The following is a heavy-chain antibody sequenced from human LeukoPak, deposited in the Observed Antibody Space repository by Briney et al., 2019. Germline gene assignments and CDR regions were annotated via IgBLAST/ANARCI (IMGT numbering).Heavy chain of an antibody. Sequence: GGSLRLSCAASGFTFHTYAMTWVRQAPGKGLEWVSAISGSGGSTYYADSVKGRFTISRDASKNMLYLQMHSLRAEDTAVYYCARGHYCSSISCYPLFDNWGQGTLVTVSS. CDR1: GFTFHTYA. CDR2: ISGSGGST. D-gene: IGHD2-2*01. J-gene: IGHJ4*02. V-gene: IGHV3-23*01. CDR3: ARGHYCSSISCYPLFDN.